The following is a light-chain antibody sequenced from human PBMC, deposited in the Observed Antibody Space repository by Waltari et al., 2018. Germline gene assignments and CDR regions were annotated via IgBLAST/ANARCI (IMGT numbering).Light chain of an antibody. CDR1: MCIDFGTFR. CDR2: YKSDSDN. CDR3: MILYNNAVV. Sequence: QAVLTQPASLSASPGASVSLTCPLRMCIDFGTFRIYWYQQRAGSPPQLLVRYKSDSDNRQGSGVPIRFSGSKDFSANAGILLISVLQSADEADYYCMILYNNAVVFGGGTKLTVL. V-gene: IGLV5-45*01. J-gene: IGLJ3*02.